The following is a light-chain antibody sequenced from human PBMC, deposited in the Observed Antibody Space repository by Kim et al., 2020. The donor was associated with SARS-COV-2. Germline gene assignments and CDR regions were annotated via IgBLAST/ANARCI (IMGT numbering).Light chain of an antibody. Sequence: SSELTQDPAVSVALGQTVRITCQGDSLRSYYASWSPQKPGQAAVLVIYGKNNRSSGNPDRFSGFSTGNTASLTITGAQAEDEADYYCNSRDISANHVVFGGGTQLTVL. CDR2: GKN. CDR1: SLRSYY. J-gene: IGLJ2*01. V-gene: IGLV3-19*01. CDR3: NSRDISANHVV.